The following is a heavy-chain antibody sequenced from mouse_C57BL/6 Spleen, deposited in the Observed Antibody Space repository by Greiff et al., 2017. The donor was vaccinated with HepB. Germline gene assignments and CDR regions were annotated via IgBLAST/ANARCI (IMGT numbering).Heavy chain of an antibody. CDR3: ARKTDDYDDYFDY. V-gene: IGHV1-63*01. CDR1: GYTFTNYW. CDR2: IYPGGGYT. D-gene: IGHD2-4*01. Sequence: VKLVESGAELVRPGTSVKMSCKASGYTFTNYWIGWAKQRPGHGLEWIGDIYPGGGYTNYNEKFKGKATLTADKSSSTAYMQFSSLTSEDSAIYYCARKTDDYDDYFDYWGQGTTLTVSS. J-gene: IGHJ2*01.